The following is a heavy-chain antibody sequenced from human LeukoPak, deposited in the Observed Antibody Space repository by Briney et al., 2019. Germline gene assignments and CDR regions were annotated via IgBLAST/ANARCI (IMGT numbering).Heavy chain of an antibody. Sequence: GGSLRLSCAASGSTFSRYWMSWVRQTPEKELEWVANIKQDGSEKNYVDSVKGRFTISRDNAKNSLYLQMNSLRAEDTAVYYCASAAGWELGYWGQGTLVTVSS. CDR1: GSTFSRYW. J-gene: IGHJ4*02. CDR3: ASAAGWELGY. V-gene: IGHV3-7*01. CDR2: IKQDGSEK. D-gene: IGHD3-10*01.